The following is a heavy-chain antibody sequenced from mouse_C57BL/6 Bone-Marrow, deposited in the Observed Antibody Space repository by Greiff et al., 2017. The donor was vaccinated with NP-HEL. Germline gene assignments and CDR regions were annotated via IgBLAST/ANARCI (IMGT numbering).Heavy chain of an antibody. V-gene: IGHV1-50*01. CDR1: GYTFTSYW. Sequence: VKLQESGAELVKPGASVKLSCKASGYTFTSYWMQWVKQRPGQGLEWIGEIDPSDSYTNYNQKFKGKATLTVDTSSSTAYMQLSSLTSEDSAVYYCARYDGYYPNYFDYWGQGTTLTVSS. CDR2: IDPSDSYT. CDR3: ARYDGYYPNYFDY. J-gene: IGHJ2*01. D-gene: IGHD2-3*01.